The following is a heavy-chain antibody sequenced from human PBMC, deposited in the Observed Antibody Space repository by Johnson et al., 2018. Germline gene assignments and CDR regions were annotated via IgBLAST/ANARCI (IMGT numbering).Heavy chain of an antibody. CDR2: LYNRGST. J-gene: IGHJ3*02. Sequence: QVQLQESGPGLVKPSETLSLTCTVSGGSIRSHYWSWIRQPPGKGLEWIGYLYNRGSTNYTPSLKTRVTISVDTSKHQFSLKLSSVTAADTAVDYCAKGRWELLGIGGDACDIGGQGTMVTVSS. D-gene: IGHD1-26*01. V-gene: IGHV4-59*11. CDR3: AKGRWELLGIGGDACDI. CDR1: GGSIRSHY.